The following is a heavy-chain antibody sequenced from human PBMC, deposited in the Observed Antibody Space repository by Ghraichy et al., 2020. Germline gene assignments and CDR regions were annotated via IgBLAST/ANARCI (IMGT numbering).Heavy chain of an antibody. CDR3: AKDARGPGGQGVIPHYFDY. J-gene: IGHJ4*02. Sequence: GGSLRLSCAASGFTFSGYGMHWVRQAPGKGLEWVAFIRYDGSNKYYADSVKGRFTISRDNSKNTLYLQMNSLRAEDTAVYYCAKDARGPGGQGVIPHYFDYWGQGTLVTVSS. CDR1: GFTFSGYG. V-gene: IGHV3-30*02. CDR2: IRYDGSNK. D-gene: IGHD3-10*01.